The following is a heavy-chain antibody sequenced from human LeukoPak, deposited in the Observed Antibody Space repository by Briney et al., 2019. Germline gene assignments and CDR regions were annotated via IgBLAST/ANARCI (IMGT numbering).Heavy chain of an antibody. CDR2: MYYSGST. V-gene: IGHV4-39*01. Sequence: SETLSLTCIVSGGSISSSTYYWGWIRQAPGKGLEWIASMYYSGSTYYNPSVKSRVTIFADTSKNQISLKLSSVTAADTAVYYCARHLRGTYDFDIWDQGTMVTVSS. J-gene: IGHJ3*02. CDR1: GGSISSSTYY. D-gene: IGHD3-16*01. CDR3: ARHLRGTYDFDI.